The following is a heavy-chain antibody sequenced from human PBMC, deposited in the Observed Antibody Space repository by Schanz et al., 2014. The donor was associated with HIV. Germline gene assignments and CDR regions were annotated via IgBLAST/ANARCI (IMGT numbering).Heavy chain of an antibody. J-gene: IGHJ6*02. CDR3: AKDRNYYDDRYIGKGNYYYYYGMDV. D-gene: IGHD3-22*01. V-gene: IGHV3-30*18. CDR1: GFTFSNYD. CDR2: ISSNGRGK. Sequence: QVQLVESGGGVVQPGRSLRLSCAAAGFTFSNYDIHWVRQAPGEGLTWVAIISSNGRGKYYADSVKGRFTISRDNSKNTLYLQMNNLRAEDTAVYYCAKDRNYYDDRYIGKGNYYYYYGMDVWGQGTTVTVSS.